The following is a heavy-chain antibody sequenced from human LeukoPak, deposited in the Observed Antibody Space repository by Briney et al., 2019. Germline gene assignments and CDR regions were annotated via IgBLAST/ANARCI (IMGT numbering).Heavy chain of an antibody. CDR2: ISYDGSNK. J-gene: IGHJ6*02. CDR1: GFTFSSYA. CDR3: ARDLTNVVVTVGSDYYYGMDV. D-gene: IGHD2-21*02. Sequence: EPGGSPRLFCAASGFTFSSYAMHWVSQAPGKGLEWVAVISYDGSNKYYADSVKGRFTISRDNSKNTLYLQMNSLRAEDTAVYYCARDLTNVVVTVGSDYYYGMDVWGQGTTVTVSS. V-gene: IGHV3-30*04.